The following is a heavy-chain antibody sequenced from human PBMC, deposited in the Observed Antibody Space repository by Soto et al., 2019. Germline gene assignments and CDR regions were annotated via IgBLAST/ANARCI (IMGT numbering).Heavy chain of an antibody. Sequence: QVQVVESGGGLVKPGGSLRLSCVTSGFPFSDYYMTWIRQAPGKGLEWVAYISSTSAYTDYADSVKGRFIISRDNAKNTVYLQLNSLRDEDTAVYYCARVPSLRSPPDYWGQGTLVTVSS. V-gene: IGHV3-11*05. J-gene: IGHJ4*02. CDR2: ISSTSAYT. CDR1: GFPFSDYY. CDR3: ARVPSLRSPPDY.